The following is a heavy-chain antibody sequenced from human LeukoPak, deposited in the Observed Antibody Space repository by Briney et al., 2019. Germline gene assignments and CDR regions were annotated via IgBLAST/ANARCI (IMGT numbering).Heavy chain of an antibody. V-gene: IGHV3-66*02. J-gene: IGHJ6*03. CDR3: AREEIEEVPTLTVNWVAIYYSHYMDV. CDR2: IFGGGDT. Sequence: AGGSLRLSCAASGFSVSNNYMNWVRQSPGKGLEWVSVIFGGGDTYYADSVKGRFTISRDDSKNTVYLQMSSLRAEDTAVYYCAREEIEEVPTLTVNWVAIYYSHYMDVWGKGTTVTVSS. CDR1: GFSVSNNY. D-gene: IGHD5-12*01.